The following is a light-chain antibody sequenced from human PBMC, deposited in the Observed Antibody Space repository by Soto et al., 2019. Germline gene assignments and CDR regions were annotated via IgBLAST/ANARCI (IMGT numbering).Light chain of an antibody. J-gene: IGKJ2*01. Sequence: EIVMTQSPATLSLSPGERATLSCRATQSVSSTLAWYQQQPGQAPRLLIYVASTRATGIPARFSGSGSGTEFTLTISSLQSEDFAVYYCQQYNTWPYTFGQGTTLESK. CDR1: QSVSST. CDR3: QQYNTWPYT. V-gene: IGKV3-15*01. CDR2: VAS.